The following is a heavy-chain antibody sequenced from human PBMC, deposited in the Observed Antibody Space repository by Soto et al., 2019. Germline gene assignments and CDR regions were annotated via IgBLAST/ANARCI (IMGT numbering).Heavy chain of an antibody. CDR2: IWYDGSNK. Sequence: LRLSCAASGFTFSTYGMNWVRQAPGKGLEWVAVIWYDGSNKYYGDSVKGRFTISRDNPKNTLYLQMSSLRAEDTAVYYCARDVRSGWYDGFDYWGQGTLVAVSS. CDR3: ARDVRSGWYDGFDY. J-gene: IGHJ4*02. D-gene: IGHD6-19*01. CDR1: GFTFSTYG. V-gene: IGHV3-33*01.